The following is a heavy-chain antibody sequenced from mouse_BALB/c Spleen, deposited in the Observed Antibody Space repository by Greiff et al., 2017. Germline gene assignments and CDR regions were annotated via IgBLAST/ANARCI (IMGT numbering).Heavy chain of an antibody. D-gene: IGHD2-1*01. CDR1: GFTFSSYA. J-gene: IGHJ4*01. Sequence: EVQLVESGGGLVKPGGSLKLSCAASGFTFSSYAMSWVRQTPEKRLEWVASISSGGSTYYPDSVKGRFTISRDNARNILYLQMSSMRSEDTAMYYCARDMETYAMDDWGQGTSVTVSS. CDR3: ARDMETYAMDD. CDR2: ISSGGST. V-gene: IGHV5-6-5*01.